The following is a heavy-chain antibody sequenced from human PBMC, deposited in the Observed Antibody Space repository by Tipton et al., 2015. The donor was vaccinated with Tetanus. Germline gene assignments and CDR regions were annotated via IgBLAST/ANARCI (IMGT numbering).Heavy chain of an antibody. D-gene: IGHD4-17*01. J-gene: IGHJ2*01. CDR3: ASPYGDYVWYFDL. CDR1: GGSISSSSYY. CDR2: IYYSGST. V-gene: IGHV4-39*01. Sequence: TLSLTCTVSGGSISSSSYYWGWIRQPPGKGLEWIRSIYYSGSTYYNPSLKSRVTISVDTSKNQFSLKLSSVTAADTAVYYCASPYGDYVWYFDLWGRGTLVTVSS.